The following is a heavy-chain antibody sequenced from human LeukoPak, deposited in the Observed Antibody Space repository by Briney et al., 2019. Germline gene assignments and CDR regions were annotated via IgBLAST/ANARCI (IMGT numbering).Heavy chain of an antibody. Sequence: SETLSLTCTVSGGSITNNYWSWIRQTPGKGLEWIGYIYYSGTTTYNPSLKSRVTISIDTSKNQFSLQLTSVTAADTAVYYCARVTLYFDFSTGNHYYFDSWGQGTLVIVSS. V-gene: IGHV4-59*08. CDR3: ARVTLYFDFSTGNHYYFDS. CDR2: IYYSGTT. J-gene: IGHJ4*02. D-gene: IGHD3-3*01. CDR1: GGSITNNY.